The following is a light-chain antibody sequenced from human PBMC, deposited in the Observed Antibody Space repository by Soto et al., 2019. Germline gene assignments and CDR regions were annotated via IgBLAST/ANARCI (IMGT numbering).Light chain of an antibody. Sequence: QSVLTQPASVSWSPGQSITISCTGTSSDVGSYNYVSWYQQHPGKAPKVMIYDVSNRPSGVSYRFSGSKSGNTASLTISGLQAEDEADYYCSSYTTSSTYVVGTGTKVTV. V-gene: IGLV2-14*01. J-gene: IGLJ1*01. CDR1: SSDVGSYNY. CDR3: SSYTTSSTYV. CDR2: DVS.